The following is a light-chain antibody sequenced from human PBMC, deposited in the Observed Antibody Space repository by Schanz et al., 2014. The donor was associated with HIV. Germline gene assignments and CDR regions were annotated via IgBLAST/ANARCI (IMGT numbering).Light chain of an antibody. CDR3: QQYGSSPGDT. CDR1: QSVSSSY. CDR2: GAS. V-gene: IGKV3-20*01. J-gene: IGKJ2*01. Sequence: EIVLTQSPGTLSLSPGERATLSCRASQSVSSSYLAWHQQKPGQAPRLLIYGASSRATGIPDRFSGSGSGTDFTLTISRLEPEDFAVYYCQQYGSSPGDTFGQGTKLEIK.